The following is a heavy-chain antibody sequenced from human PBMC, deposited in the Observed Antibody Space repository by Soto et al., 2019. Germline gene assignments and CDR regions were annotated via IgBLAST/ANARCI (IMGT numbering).Heavy chain of an antibody. CDR2: IYYSGST. D-gene: IGHD2-15*01. Sequence: VQLQESGPGLVKPSQTLSLTCTVSGGSISSGGYYWSWIRQHPGKGLEWIGYIYYSGSTYYNPSLMSRVTISVDTAKNQFSLKLSSVTAADTAVYYCARDGRYCSGGSCYSYYYYMDVWGKGTTVTVSS. V-gene: IGHV4-31*03. CDR3: ARDGRYCSGGSCYSYYYYMDV. J-gene: IGHJ6*03. CDR1: GGSISSGGYY.